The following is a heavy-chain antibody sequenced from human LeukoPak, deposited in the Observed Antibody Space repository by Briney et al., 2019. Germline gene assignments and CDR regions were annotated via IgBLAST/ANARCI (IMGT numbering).Heavy chain of an antibody. Sequence: SETLSLTCTVSGGSISGGSYYWTWIRQPAGKGLEWIGRIYTSGITNYNPSLKSRVTISVDTSKNQFSLKLSSVTAADTAVYYCARWSSSWSRGVDYWGQGTLVTVSS. CDR1: GGSISGGSYY. J-gene: IGHJ4*02. D-gene: IGHD6-13*01. CDR3: ARWSSSWSRGVDY. CDR2: IYTSGIT. V-gene: IGHV4-61*02.